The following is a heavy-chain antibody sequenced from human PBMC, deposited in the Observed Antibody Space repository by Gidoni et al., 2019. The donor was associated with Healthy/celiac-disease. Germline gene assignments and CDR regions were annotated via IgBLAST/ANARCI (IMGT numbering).Heavy chain of an antibody. D-gene: IGHD3-9*01. Sequence: QVQLQESGPGLVKPSETLSLTCTVSGGSISSSYWSWIRQPPGKGLEWIGYIYYSGSTNYNPSLKSRVTISVDTSKNQFSLKLSSVTAADTAVYYCARHYYDILTGYYNTQIDYWGQGTLVTVSS. CDR3: ARHYYDILTGYYNTQIDY. J-gene: IGHJ4*02. V-gene: IGHV4-59*01. CDR2: IYYSGST. CDR1: GGSISSSY.